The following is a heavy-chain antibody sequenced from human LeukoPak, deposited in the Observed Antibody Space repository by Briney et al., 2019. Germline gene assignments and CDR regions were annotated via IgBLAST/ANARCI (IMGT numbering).Heavy chain of an antibody. J-gene: IGHJ4*02. D-gene: IGHD6-19*01. V-gene: IGHV3-23*01. CDR2: IFGSGGSA. CDR3: GKTTTGYSSGRNPAWPVDY. CDR1: GFTFSSYA. Sequence: AGGSLRLSRTASGFTFSSYAMYWVRQAPGKGLEWVSGIFGSGGSAHYADSVKGRFTISRDNSQNTVYLQMNSLRAEDTAVYYCGKTTTGYSSGRNPAWPVDYWGQGTLVTVSS.